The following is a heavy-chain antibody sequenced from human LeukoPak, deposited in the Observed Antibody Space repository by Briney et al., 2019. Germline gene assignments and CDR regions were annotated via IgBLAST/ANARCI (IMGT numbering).Heavy chain of an antibody. D-gene: IGHD5-12*01. CDR3: ARVPWQYYFGY. V-gene: IGHV4-59*01. CDR1: GGSISSYY. Sequence: SETLSLTCTVSGGSISSYYWSWIRQPPGKGLEWIGYIYYSGSTNYNPSLKSRVTISVDTSKNQFSLKLSSVTAADTAVYYCARVPWQYYFGYWGQGTLVTVSS. CDR2: IYYSGST. J-gene: IGHJ4*02.